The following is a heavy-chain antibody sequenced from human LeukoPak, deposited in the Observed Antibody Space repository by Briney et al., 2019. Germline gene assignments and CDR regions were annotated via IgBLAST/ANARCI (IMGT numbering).Heavy chain of an antibody. CDR3: TSHIGTPNYFDY. CDR1: GFTFGDYA. V-gene: IGHV3-49*03. D-gene: IGHD2-21*01. CDR2: IRSKAYGGTT. Sequence: PGGSLRLSCTASGFTFGDYAMSWFRQAPGKGLEWVGFIRSKAYGGTTEYAASVKGRFTISRDDSKSIAYLQMNSLKTEDTAVYYCTSHIGTPNYFDYWGQGTLVTVSS. J-gene: IGHJ4*02.